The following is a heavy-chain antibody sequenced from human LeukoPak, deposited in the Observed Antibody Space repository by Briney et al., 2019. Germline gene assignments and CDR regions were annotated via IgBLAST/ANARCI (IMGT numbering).Heavy chain of an antibody. CDR1: GDSVSSNSAA. CDR3: ERVIRWSVAGTEISAFDI. CDR2: TYYRSKWYN. D-gene: IGHD6-19*01. V-gene: IGHV6-1*01. J-gene: IGHJ3*02. Sequence: SQTLSLTCAISGDSVSSNSAAWNWIRQSPSRGLEWLGRTYYRSKWYNDYAVSVKSRITINPDTSKNQFSLQLNSVTPEDTAVYYCERVIRWSVAGTEISAFDIWGQGTMVTVSS.